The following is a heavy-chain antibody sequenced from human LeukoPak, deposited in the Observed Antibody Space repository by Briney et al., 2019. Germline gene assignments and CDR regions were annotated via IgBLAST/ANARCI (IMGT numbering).Heavy chain of an antibody. Sequence: VASVKVSCKASGGTFSSYAISWVRQAPGQGLEWMGGIIPIFGTANYAQKFRGRVTITADESMSTAYMELGSLRSEDTAVYYCARSQRAGYNVYHFDYWGQGTLVTVSS. CDR2: IIPIFGTA. V-gene: IGHV1-69*13. CDR1: GGTFSSYA. J-gene: IGHJ4*02. D-gene: IGHD5-24*01. CDR3: ARSQRAGYNVYHFDY.